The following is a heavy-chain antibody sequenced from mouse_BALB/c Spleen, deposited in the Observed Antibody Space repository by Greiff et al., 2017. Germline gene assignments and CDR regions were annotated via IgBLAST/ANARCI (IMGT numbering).Heavy chain of an antibody. CDR2: IDPYYGGT. CDR1: GYSFTGYN. D-gene: IGHD4-1*01. Sequence: EVKLMESGPELEKPGASVKISCKASGYSFTGYNMNWVKQSNGKSLEWIGNIDPYYGGTSYNQKFKGKATLTVDKSSSTAYMQLKSLTSEDSAVYYCAREELGRRYFDVWGAGTTVTVSS. CDR3: AREELGRRYFDV. J-gene: IGHJ1*01. V-gene: IGHV1-39*01.